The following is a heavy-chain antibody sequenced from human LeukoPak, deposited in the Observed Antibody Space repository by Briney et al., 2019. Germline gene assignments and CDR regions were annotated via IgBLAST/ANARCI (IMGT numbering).Heavy chain of an antibody. J-gene: IGHJ6*03. CDR3: ARVVKYDSSSDFFTYSYYYKDV. D-gene: IGHD3-3*01. Sequence: SGTLSLTCTVSGGSINSHHWAWIRQPPGKGLEWIGYISYSGRTNYNPSLKSRVTMSVDTSRSHLSLTLSSVTAADTAVYSCARVVKYDSSSDFFTYSYYYKDVWEKGTRVTVSS. V-gene: IGHV4-59*11. CDR2: ISYSGRT. CDR1: GGSINSHH.